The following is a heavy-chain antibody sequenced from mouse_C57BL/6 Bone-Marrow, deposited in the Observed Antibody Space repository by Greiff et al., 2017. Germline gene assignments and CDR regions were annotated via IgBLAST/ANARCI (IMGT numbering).Heavy chain of an antibody. Sequence: VQLQQSGTVLARPGASVKMSCKTSGYTFTSYWMHWVKQRPGQGLEWIGAIYPGNSDTSYNQKFKGQAKLTAVTSASTAYMELSSLTNEDSAVYYCTRTYYDYDGFAYWGQGTLVTVSA. D-gene: IGHD2-4*01. J-gene: IGHJ3*01. CDR2: IYPGNSDT. CDR3: TRTYYDYDGFAY. CDR1: GYTFTSYW. V-gene: IGHV1-5*01.